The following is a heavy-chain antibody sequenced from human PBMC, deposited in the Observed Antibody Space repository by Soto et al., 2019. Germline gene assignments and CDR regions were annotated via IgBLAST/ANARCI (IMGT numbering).Heavy chain of an antibody. Sequence: GGSLRLSCAASGFTFSSYSMNWVRQAPGKGLEWVSSISSSSSYIYYADSVKGRFTISRDNAKDSLYLQMNSLRAEDTAVYYCARSSENYDYIWGSYRPGDRAFDIWGQGTMVTVSS. D-gene: IGHD3-16*02. CDR3: ARSSENYDYIWGSYRPGDRAFDI. J-gene: IGHJ3*02. V-gene: IGHV3-21*01. CDR1: GFTFSSYS. CDR2: ISSSSSYI.